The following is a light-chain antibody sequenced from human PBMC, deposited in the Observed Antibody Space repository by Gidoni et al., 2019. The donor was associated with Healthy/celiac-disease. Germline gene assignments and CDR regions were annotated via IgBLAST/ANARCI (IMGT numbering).Light chain of an antibody. Sequence: AIRITPSPSSLSASTGDRVTITCRASQGISSYLAWYQQKPGKAPKLLIYAASTLQSGVPSRFSGSGSGTDFTLTISCLQSEDFATYYCQQYYSYPQTFGQXTKVEIK. CDR3: QQYYSYPQT. CDR1: QGISSY. J-gene: IGKJ1*01. V-gene: IGKV1-8*01. CDR2: AAS.